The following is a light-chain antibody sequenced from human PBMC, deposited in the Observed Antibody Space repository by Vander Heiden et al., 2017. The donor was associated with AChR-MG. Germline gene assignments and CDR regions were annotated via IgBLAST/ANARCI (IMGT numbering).Light chain of an antibody. J-gene: IGKJ4*01. CDR1: QDISNY. CDR3: RQYDNRPLT. Sequence: DIQMSQSPSSLSASVGDRVTITCQASQDISNYLNWYQQKPGKAPKLLIYDASNLETGVPSRFRGSRSGTDFTFTISSLQPEDIATYYCRQYDNRPLTFGGGTKVEIK. V-gene: IGKV1-33*01. CDR2: DAS.